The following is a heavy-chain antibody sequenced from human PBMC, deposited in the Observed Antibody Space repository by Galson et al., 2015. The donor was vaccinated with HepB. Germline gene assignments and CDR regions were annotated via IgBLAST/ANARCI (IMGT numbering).Heavy chain of an antibody. Sequence: SLRLSCAASGFTFSTYAMSWVRQPPGMGLEWVSAISGSGRTTYYADSVKGRFTISRDSSKNTLYLQMNSLKAEDTAIYYCAKQSSNWYYFDYWGQGTLVTVSS. CDR2: ISGSGRTT. V-gene: IGHV3-23*01. D-gene: IGHD6-13*01. CDR3: AKQSSNWYYFDY. J-gene: IGHJ4*02. CDR1: GFTFSTYA.